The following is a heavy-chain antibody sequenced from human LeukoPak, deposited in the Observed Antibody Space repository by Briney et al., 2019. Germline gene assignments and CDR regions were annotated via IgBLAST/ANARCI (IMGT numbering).Heavy chain of an antibody. CDR2: IIPIFGTA. CDR1: GGTFSSYA. CDR3: AREGIHCGGDCYSDY. D-gene: IGHD2-21*02. J-gene: IGHJ4*02. V-gene: IGHV1-69*06. Sequence: SVKVSCKASGGTFSSYAISWVRQAPGQGLEWMGGIIPIFGTANYAQKFQGRVTITADKSTSTAYMELSSLRSEDTVVYYCAREGIHCGGDCYSDYWGQGTLVTVSS.